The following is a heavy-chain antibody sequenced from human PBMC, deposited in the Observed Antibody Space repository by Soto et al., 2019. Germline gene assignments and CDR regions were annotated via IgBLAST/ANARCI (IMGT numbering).Heavy chain of an antibody. CDR1: GGSISSDY. CDR2: IYYSGST. J-gene: IGHJ6*01. V-gene: IGHV4-59*01. D-gene: IGHD6-13*01. Sequence: SETLSLTCTVSGGSISSDYWSWIRQPPGKGLEWIGYIYYSGSTNYNPSLKSRVTISVDTSKNQSSLKLSSVTAADTAVYYCARDNVPGAAVDGTYYYRYVMAVWAQGTTVIVSS. CDR3: ARDNVPGAAVDGTYYYRYVMAV.